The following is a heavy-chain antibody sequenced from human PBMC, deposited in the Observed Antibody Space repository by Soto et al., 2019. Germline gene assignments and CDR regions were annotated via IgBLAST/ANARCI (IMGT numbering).Heavy chain of an antibody. CDR1: VGSISSYY. CDR2: IYYSGST. Sequence: PSETLSLTCTVSVGSISSYYWSWIRQPPGKGLEWIGYIYYSGSTNYNPSLKSRVTISVDTSKNQFSLKLSSVTAADTAVYYCARGKGYVAVADYGMDVWGQGTTVTVSS. V-gene: IGHV4-59*01. J-gene: IGHJ6*02. D-gene: IGHD6-19*01. CDR3: ARGKGYVAVADYGMDV.